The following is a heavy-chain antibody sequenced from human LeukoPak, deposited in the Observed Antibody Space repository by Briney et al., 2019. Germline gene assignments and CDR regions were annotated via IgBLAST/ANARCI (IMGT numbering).Heavy chain of an antibody. CDR2: INPRGGST. D-gene: IGHD2-21*02. J-gene: IGHJ4*02. V-gene: IGHV1-46*01. Sequence: ASVKVSCKASGYIFTTYYMHWLRQAPGQGPEWMGIINPRGGSTDYAQKFQGRVTKTSDTSTSTVYMELKSLRSEDTAVYFCARVGATGATADNWGQGTLVTVSS. CDR3: ARVGATGATADN. CDR1: GYIFTTYY.